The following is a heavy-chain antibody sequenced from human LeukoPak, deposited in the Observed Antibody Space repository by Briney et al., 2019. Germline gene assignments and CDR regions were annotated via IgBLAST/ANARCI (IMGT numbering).Heavy chain of an antibody. Sequence: GGSLRRFCAASGFTDSSYWMSWARQAAGRWMEWVANIKPDGSQKYYVYSVKGRFTVSRDNAKNALYLQLTSLRAEDTAVYYCARATTVDYWGQGTLVT. J-gene: IGHJ4*02. D-gene: IGHD4-17*01. CDR2: IKPDGSQK. V-gene: IGHV3-7*04. CDR3: ARATTVDY. CDR1: GFTDSSYW.